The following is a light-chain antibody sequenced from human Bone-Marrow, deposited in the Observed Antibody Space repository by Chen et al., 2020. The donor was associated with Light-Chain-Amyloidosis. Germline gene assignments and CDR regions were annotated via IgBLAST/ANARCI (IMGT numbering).Light chain of an antibody. V-gene: IGLV3-21*02. Sequence: SYVVTQPPSVSEAPGQTATITCGGNNIGRKGVPWYQQKPGQAPVLVVYDDSDRPSGIPERFSGSNSGNTATLTISSVEAGDEADYDCQVWDIISDQVVFGGGTKLTVL. CDR3: QVWDIISDQVV. J-gene: IGLJ2*01. CDR1: NIGRKG. CDR2: DDS.